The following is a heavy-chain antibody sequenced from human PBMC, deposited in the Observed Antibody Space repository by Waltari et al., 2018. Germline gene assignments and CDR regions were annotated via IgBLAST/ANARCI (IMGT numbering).Heavy chain of an antibody. CDR3: ARHTAAAGGFDY. Sequence: QVQLVQSGAEVKKPGASVKVSCKASGYTFTSYDINWVRQATGQGLEWMGWMNPNMVNTGYAQKFQGRVTITRNTSISTAYMELSSLRSEDTAVYYCARHTAAAGGFDYWGQGTLVTVSS. J-gene: IGHJ4*02. CDR2: MNPNMVNT. V-gene: IGHV1-8*03. D-gene: IGHD6-13*01. CDR1: GYTFTSYD.